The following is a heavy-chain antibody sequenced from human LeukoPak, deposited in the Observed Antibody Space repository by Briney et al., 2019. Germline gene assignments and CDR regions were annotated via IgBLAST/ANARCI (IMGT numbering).Heavy chain of an antibody. D-gene: IGHD6-13*01. CDR1: GGSISSYC. CDR2: IYYSGST. J-gene: IGHJ4*02. V-gene: IGHV4-59*08. CDR3: ARQGSSWYKVDY. Sequence: PSETLSLTCTVSGGSISSYCWSWIRQPPGKGLEWIGYIYYSGSTNYNPSLKSRVTISIDTSKNQFSLKLSSVTAADTAVYYCARQGSSWYKVDYWGQGTLVTVSS.